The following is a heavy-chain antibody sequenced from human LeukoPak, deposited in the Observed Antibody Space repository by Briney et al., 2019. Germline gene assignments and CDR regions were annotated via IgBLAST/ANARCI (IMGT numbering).Heavy chain of an antibody. Sequence: GGSLRLSCAASGFTFSSYWMHWVRQAPGKGLVWVSRINSDGSSTSYADSVKGRFTISRDNSKNTLYLQMNSLRAEDTAVYYCAREEYYDSSGPDDAFDIWGQGTMVTVSS. V-gene: IGHV3-74*01. CDR3: AREEYYDSSGPDDAFDI. CDR1: GFTFSSYW. J-gene: IGHJ3*02. D-gene: IGHD3-22*01. CDR2: INSDGSST.